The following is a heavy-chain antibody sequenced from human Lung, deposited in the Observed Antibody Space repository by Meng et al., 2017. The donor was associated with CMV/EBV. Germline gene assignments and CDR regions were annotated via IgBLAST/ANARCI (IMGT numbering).Heavy chain of an antibody. CDR3: ARDSNGYNSVWFDP. CDR1: GFTFSSYW. V-gene: IGHV3-7*01. Sequence: GGSLRLXXAASGFTFSSYWMSWVRQAPGKGLEWVANIKQDGSEKYYVDSVKGRFTISRDNAKNSLYLQKNSLIAEDTAVYYCARDSNGYNSVWFDPWGQGTLVTVSS. D-gene: IGHD5-24*01. CDR2: IKQDGSEK. J-gene: IGHJ5*02.